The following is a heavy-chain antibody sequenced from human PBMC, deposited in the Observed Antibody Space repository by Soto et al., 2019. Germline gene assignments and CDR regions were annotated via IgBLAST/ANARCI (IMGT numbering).Heavy chain of an antibody. CDR1: GYTFTSYG. CDR3: ARGRRYSSSWKNKKYYYYYYMDV. V-gene: IGHV1-18*01. Sequence: ASVKVSCKASGYTFTSYGISWVRQAPGQGLEWMGWISAYNGNTNYAQKLQGRVTMTTDTSTSTAYMELRSLRSDDTAVYYCARGRRYSSSWKNKKYYYYYYMDVWGKGTTVTVSS. CDR2: ISAYNGNT. D-gene: IGHD6-13*01. J-gene: IGHJ6*03.